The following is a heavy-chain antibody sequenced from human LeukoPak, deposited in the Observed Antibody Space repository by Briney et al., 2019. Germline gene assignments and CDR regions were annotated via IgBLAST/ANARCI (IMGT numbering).Heavy chain of an antibody. V-gene: IGHV3-73*01. J-gene: IGHJ4*02. Sequence: GGPRRLPCVASVATFSVAAMNWVGQATGQGLEWGGCIRSKANSYATAYAASVKGRFTISRDDSKNTAYLQMNSLRTEDTAVYYCANVCRRLQCHDYWGQGTLVTVSS. D-gene: IGHD4-11*01. CDR1: VATFSVAA. CDR2: IRSKANSYAT. CDR3: ANVCRRLQCHDY.